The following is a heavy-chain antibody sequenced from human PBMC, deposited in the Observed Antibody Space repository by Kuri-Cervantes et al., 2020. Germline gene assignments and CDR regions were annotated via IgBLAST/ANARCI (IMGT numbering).Heavy chain of an antibody. D-gene: IGHD3-10*01. CDR3: ARGDMVRGVVDYYYYGMDV. CDR1: GYTFTSYA. J-gene: IGHJ6*02. V-gene: IGHV1-46*01. CDR2: INPSGGST. Sequence: ASVKVSCKASGYTFTSYAMHWVRQAPGQRLEWMGIINPSGGSTSYAQKFQGRVTMTRDTSTSTVYMELSSLRSEDTAVYYCARGDMVRGVVDYYYYGMDVWGQGTTVTVSS.